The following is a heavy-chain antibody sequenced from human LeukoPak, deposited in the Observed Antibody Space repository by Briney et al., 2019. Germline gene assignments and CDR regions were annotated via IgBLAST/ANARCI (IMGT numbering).Heavy chain of an antibody. J-gene: IGHJ6*03. Sequence: PGGSLRLSCAASGFTFSNNAMHWVRQAPGTGLEWVAVISYDGSNKFYADSVKGRFTISRDNSKNTLHLQMNSLRAEDTAVYYCARSLATSYYYMYVWGKGTTVTVPS. D-gene: IGHD5-12*01. CDR1: GFTFSNNA. CDR2: ISYDGSNK. CDR3: ARSLATSYYYMYV. V-gene: IGHV3-30*04.